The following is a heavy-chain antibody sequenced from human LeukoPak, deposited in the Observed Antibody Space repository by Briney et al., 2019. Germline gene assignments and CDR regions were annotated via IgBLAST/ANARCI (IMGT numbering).Heavy chain of an antibody. J-gene: IGHJ4*02. D-gene: IGHD6-13*01. V-gene: IGHV3-21*01. Sequence: GGSLRLSCAASGFTFSAHGMSWVRQAPGKGLEWVSFVSTGGTFMYYADSVKDRFTISRDDAKNSLYLQMNSLRVEDTAIYYCARAAPGFGSYSIGWYTPFDYWGQGTLLTVSS. CDR1: GFTFSAHG. CDR3: ARAAPGFGSYSIGWYTPFDY. CDR2: VSTGGTFM.